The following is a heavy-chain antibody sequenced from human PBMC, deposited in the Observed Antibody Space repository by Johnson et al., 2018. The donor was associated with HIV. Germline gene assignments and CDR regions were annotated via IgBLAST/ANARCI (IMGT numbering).Heavy chain of an antibody. CDR1: GFTFSSYG. Sequence: QVQLVESGGGVVQPGRSLRLSCAASGFTFSSYGMHWVRQAPGKGLEWVAVIWYDGSNKYYADSVKGRFTISRDNSKNTLYLQMNSLRAEDTAVYYCAKDLSGCSYGYGAVDIWGQGTMVTVSS. J-gene: IGHJ3*02. CDR2: IWYDGSNK. V-gene: IGHV3-33*06. CDR3: AKDLSGCSYGYGAVDI. D-gene: IGHD5-18*01.